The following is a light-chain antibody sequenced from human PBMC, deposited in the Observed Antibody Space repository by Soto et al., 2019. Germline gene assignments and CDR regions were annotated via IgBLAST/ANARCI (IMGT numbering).Light chain of an antibody. J-gene: IGKJ1*01. V-gene: IGKV3-20*01. CDR2: GAS. CDR1: QSVSSSY. CDR3: HQYGSSPAT. Sequence: EIVLTQSPGTLSLSPLERATLSCMASQSVSSSYLAWYQQKPGQAPRLLIYGASSRATGIPDRFSGSGSGTDFTLTISRLEPEDFAVYYCHQYGSSPATFGQGTKVDIK.